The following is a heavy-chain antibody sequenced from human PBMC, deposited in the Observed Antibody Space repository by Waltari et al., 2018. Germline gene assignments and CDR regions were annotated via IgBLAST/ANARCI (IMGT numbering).Heavy chain of an antibody. D-gene: IGHD2-2*01. J-gene: IGHJ2*01. Sequence: WVRQAPGKGLEWVSVIYSGGSTYYADSVKGRFTISRDNSKNTLYLQMNSLRAEDTAVYYCARARPTSTSSYWYFDLWGRGTLVTVSS. CDR3: ARARPTSTSSYWYFDL. V-gene: IGHV3-53*01. CDR2: IYSGGST.